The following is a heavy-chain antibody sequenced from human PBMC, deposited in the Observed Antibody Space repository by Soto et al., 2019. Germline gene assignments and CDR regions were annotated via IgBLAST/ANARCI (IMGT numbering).Heavy chain of an antibody. V-gene: IGHV4-59*02. D-gene: IGHD3-10*01. Sequence: QVQLQESGPGLVKPSETLSLTCTVSGVPVSSYYWTWIRQPPGKGLEYLGFVYHTGRTNYSPSLRSRVTLSLDTSSNQFSLKMTSVTTADTAIYYCARGRGGTPLRFDPWGQGTLVTGSS. CDR2: VYHTGRT. CDR1: GVPVSSYY. CDR3: ARGRGGTPLRFDP. J-gene: IGHJ5*02.